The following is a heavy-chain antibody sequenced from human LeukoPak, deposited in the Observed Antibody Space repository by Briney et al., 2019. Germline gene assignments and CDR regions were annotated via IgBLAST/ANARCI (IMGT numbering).Heavy chain of an antibody. Sequence: PSETLSLTCTVSGGSISSSSFYWSWIRQPPGKGLEWIGEINHSGSSNYNPSLKSRVTISVDTSKNQFSLKLSSVTAADTAVYYCARGGRQWDYYGSGSYYKMGHWFDPWGQETLVTVSS. CDR3: ARGGRQWDYYGSGSYYKMGHWFDP. V-gene: IGHV4-39*07. CDR2: INHSGSS. D-gene: IGHD3-10*01. CDR1: GGSISSSSFY. J-gene: IGHJ5*02.